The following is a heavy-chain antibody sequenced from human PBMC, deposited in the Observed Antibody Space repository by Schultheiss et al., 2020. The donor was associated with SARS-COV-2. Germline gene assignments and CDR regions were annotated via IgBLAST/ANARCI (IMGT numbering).Heavy chain of an antibody. CDR3: ARDVTLVQGLIDYYGMDV. V-gene: IGHV3-30*04. J-gene: IGHJ6*02. D-gene: IGHD3-10*01. CDR1: GFTFSSYV. CDR2: ISYDGSNK. Sequence: GGSLRLSCAASGFTFSSYVMHWVRQAPGKGLEWVAIISYDGSNKYYADSVKGRFTISRDNSRNTLYLQMNSLKPEDTAVHYCARDVTLVQGLIDYYGMDVWGQGTPVTVSS.